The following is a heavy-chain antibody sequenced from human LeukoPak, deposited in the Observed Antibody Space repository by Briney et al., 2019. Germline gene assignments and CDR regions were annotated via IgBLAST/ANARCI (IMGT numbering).Heavy chain of an antibody. CDR1: GYSISSGYY. D-gene: IGHD6-13*01. CDR2: IYHSGST. Sequence: SETLSLTCTVSGYSISSGYYWGWIRQPPGKGLEWIGSIYHSGSTYYNPSLKSRVTISVDTSKKQFSLKLSSVTAADTAVYYCARRQQQLTRVDYYYYMDVWGKGTTVTVSS. CDR3: ARRQQQLTRVDYYYYMDV. V-gene: IGHV4-38-2*02. J-gene: IGHJ6*03.